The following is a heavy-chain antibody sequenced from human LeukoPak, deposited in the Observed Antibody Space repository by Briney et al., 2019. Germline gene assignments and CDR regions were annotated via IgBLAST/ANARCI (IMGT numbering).Heavy chain of an antibody. CDR1: GGSISSSSYY. J-gene: IGHJ6*02. Sequence: PSETLSLTCTVSGGSISSSSYYWGWIRQPPGKGLEWIGSIYYSGSTYYNPSLKSRVTISVDTSKNQFSLKLSSVTAADTAVYYCARGVDTAMVRSYYYYGMDVWGQGTTVTVSS. CDR3: ARGVDTAMVRSYYYYGMDV. CDR2: IYYSGST. D-gene: IGHD5-18*01. V-gene: IGHV4-39*07.